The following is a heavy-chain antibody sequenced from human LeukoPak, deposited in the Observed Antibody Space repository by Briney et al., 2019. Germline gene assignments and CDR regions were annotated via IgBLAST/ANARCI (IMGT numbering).Heavy chain of an antibody. CDR1: GFTFSSYE. CDR3: ARAEGPYDFWSGDDY. CDR2: ISSSSSYI. V-gene: IGHV3-21*05. D-gene: IGHD3-3*01. J-gene: IGHJ4*02. Sequence: GGSLRLSCAASGFTFSSYEMNWVRQAPGKGLEWVSYISSSSSYIYYADSVKGRFTISRDNAKNSLYLQMNSLRAEDTAVYYCARAEGPYDFWSGDDYWGQGTLVTVSS.